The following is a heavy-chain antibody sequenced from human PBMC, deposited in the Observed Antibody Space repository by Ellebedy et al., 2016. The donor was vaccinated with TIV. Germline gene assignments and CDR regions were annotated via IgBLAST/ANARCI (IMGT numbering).Heavy chain of an antibody. D-gene: IGHD2-2*01. CDR1: GFTFSSYA. CDR3: ARGFLGYCSSTSCSVFDY. V-gene: IGHV3-23*01. CDR2: ISGSGGST. Sequence: GESLKISCAASGFTFSSYAMSWVRQAPGKGLEWVPAISGSGGSTYYADSLKGRFTISRDNSKNTLYLQMNSLRAEDTALYYCARGFLGYCSSTSCSVFDYWGQGTLVTVSS. J-gene: IGHJ4*02.